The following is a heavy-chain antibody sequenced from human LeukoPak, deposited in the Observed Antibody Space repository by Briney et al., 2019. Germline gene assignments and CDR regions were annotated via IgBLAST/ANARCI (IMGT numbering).Heavy chain of an antibody. CDR3: AKTLVVVGATRSYFDY. Sequence: GGSLRLSCAVSGFTFSSYAMQWVRQAPGKGLDWVAVISYDGSNKYYADSVKGRFTIPRDNSKNTLYLQMNSLRAEDTAIYYCAKTLVVVGATRSYFDYWGQGTLVTVSS. J-gene: IGHJ4*02. CDR2: ISYDGSNK. V-gene: IGHV3-30*04. D-gene: IGHD2-15*01. CDR1: GFTFSSYA.